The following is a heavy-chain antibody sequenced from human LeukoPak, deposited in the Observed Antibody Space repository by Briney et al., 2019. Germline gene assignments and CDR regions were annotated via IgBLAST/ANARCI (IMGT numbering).Heavy chain of an antibody. CDR3: ARLYYDILTGYRPIDY. CDR2: IYYSGST. Sequence: SETLSLTCTVSGGSISSSSYYWGWIRQPPGKGLEWIGSIYYSGSTYYNPSLQSRVTISVDTSKNQFSLKLSSVTAADTAVYYCARLYYDILTGYRPIDYWGQGTLVTVSS. J-gene: IGHJ4*02. CDR1: GGSISSSSYY. V-gene: IGHV4-39*01. D-gene: IGHD3-9*01.